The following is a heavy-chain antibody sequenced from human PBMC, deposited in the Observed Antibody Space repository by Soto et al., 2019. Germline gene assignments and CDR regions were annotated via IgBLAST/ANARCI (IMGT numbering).Heavy chain of an antibody. CDR1: GFTFSSYA. D-gene: IGHD5-18*01. CDR2: ISYDGSNK. CDR3: ARDGQYSYGTFDY. J-gene: IGHJ4*02. V-gene: IGHV3-30-3*01. Sequence: QVQLVESGGGVVQTGRSLRLSCAASGFTFSSYAMHWVRQAPGKGLEWVAVISYDGSNKYYADSVKGRFTISRDNSKNTLYLQMTSLRAEDTAVYYCARDGQYSYGTFDYWGQGTLVTVSS.